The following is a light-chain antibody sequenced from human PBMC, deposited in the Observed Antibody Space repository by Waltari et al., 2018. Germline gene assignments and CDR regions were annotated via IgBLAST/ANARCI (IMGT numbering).Light chain of an antibody. Sequence: QSALTQPASVSGSPGQSITISCTGTSSDVGGYNFVSWYQQHPGKAPKLIIYDVTERPSGVSHRFSGSKSGNTASLTISGLQAEDEADYYCSSHTSTSSYVFGAETKVTVL. CDR2: DVT. CDR3: SSHTSTSSYV. V-gene: IGLV2-14*01. J-gene: IGLJ1*01. CDR1: SSDVGGYNF.